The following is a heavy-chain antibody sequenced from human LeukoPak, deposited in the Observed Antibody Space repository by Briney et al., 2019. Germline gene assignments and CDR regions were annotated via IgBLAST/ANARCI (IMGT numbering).Heavy chain of an antibody. V-gene: IGHV3-21*01. J-gene: IGHJ4*02. D-gene: IGHD4-17*01. Sequence: PGGSLRLSCAASGFTFSSYSMNWVRQAPGKGLEWVSSISSSSSYIYYADSVKGRSTISRDNAKNSLYLQMNSLRAEDTAVYYCARDFYGDYACDYWGQGTLVTVSS. CDR2: ISSSSSYI. CDR1: GFTFSSYS. CDR3: ARDFYGDYACDY.